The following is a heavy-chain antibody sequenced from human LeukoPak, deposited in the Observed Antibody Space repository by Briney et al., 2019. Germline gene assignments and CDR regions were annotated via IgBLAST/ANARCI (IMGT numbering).Heavy chain of an antibody. V-gene: IGHV3-11*04. CDR2: ISSSGSTI. CDR1: GFTFSDYY. Sequence: AGGSLRLSCAASGFTFSDYYMSWIRQAPGKGLEWVSYISSSGSTIYYADSVKGRFTISRDSAKNSLYLQMNSLRAEDTAVYYCARGRSPSYDFWSGYLGGFDYWGQGTLVTVSS. D-gene: IGHD3-3*01. CDR3: ARGRSPSYDFWSGYLGGFDY. J-gene: IGHJ4*02.